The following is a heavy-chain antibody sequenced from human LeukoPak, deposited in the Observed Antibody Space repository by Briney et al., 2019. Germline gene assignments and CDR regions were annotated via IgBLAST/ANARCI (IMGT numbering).Heavy chain of an antibody. V-gene: IGHV3-64*04. CDR1: GFTFSTCA. CDR3: ARATSYSNYGMDV. D-gene: IGHD4-11*01. CDR2: ISSNGGST. J-gene: IGHJ6*02. Sequence: GGSLRPSCSASGFTFSTCAMHWVRQAPGKGLEYVSVISSNGGSTYYTDSVRGRFTISRDNAKNTLYLQMNSLRAEDTAVHYCARATSYSNYGMDVWGQGTTVTVSS.